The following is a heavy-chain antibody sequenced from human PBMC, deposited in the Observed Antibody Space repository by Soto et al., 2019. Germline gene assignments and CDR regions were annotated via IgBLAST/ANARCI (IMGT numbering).Heavy chain of an antibody. Sequence: ETLSLTCTVSGGSISSSSYYWGWIRQPPGKGLEWIGSIYYSGSTYYNPSLKSRVTISVDTSKNQFSLKLSSVTAADTAVYYCARQKSKYSSSDWFDPWGQGTLVTVSS. CDR2: IYYSGST. V-gene: IGHV4-39*01. CDR3: ARQKSKYSSSDWFDP. CDR1: GGSISSSSYY. D-gene: IGHD6-6*01. J-gene: IGHJ5*02.